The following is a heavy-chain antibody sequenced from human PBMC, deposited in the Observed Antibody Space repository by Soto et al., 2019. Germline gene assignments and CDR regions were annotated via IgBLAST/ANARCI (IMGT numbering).Heavy chain of an antibody. D-gene: IGHD1-26*01. J-gene: IGHJ4*02. Sequence: QVQLMESGGGVVQPGRSLRLSCVASGLTFSSYGMHWVRQAPGKGLEWVAIISYDGSNTYYADSVKGRFTISRDNSKNTLYLQMNSLRAEDTSVYYCAKEGGLSGSYYISSSYYFDYWGQGTLVTVSS. CDR2: ISYDGSNT. CDR3: AKEGGLSGSYYISSSYYFDY. V-gene: IGHV3-30*18. CDR1: GLTFSSYG.